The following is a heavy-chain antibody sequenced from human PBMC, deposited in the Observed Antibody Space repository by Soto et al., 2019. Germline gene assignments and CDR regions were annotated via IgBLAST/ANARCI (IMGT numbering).Heavy chain of an antibody. CDR3: ANRRIGWYFDY. V-gene: IGHV3-23*01. Sequence: EVQLLESGGGLVQPGGSLRLSCAASGFTFSSYAMSWVRQAPGKGLEWVAVISGSGGSTYYADSVKGRFTISRDNSKNTLYVQTNSLRAEDTAVYYCANRRIGWYFDYWGQGTLVTVSS. CDR2: ISGSGGST. D-gene: IGHD6-19*01. CDR1: GFTFSSYA. J-gene: IGHJ4*02.